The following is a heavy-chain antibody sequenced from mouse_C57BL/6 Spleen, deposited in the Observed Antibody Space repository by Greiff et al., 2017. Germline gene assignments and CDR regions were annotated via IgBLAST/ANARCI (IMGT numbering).Heavy chain of an antibody. D-gene: IGHD2-5*01. CDR3: ARERPYYSNSACFAY. CDR2: ISYSGCT. Sequence: EVQLVESGPGMVKPSQSLSLTCTVTGYSITSGYDWHWIRHLPGNKLEWMGYISYSGCTTYNPSLQSRISITTDTSKNHFFLKLKSMTTEETATYYCARERPYYSNSACFAYWGQGTLVTVSA. J-gene: IGHJ3*01. V-gene: IGHV3-1*01. CDR1: GYSITSGYD.